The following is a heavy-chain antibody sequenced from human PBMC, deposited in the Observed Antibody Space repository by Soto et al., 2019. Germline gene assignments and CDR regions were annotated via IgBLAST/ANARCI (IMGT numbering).Heavy chain of an antibody. CDR3: AGVRGINVFDY. V-gene: IGHV4-31*11. J-gene: IGHJ4*02. Sequence: SETLSLTCAVSGGSISSGGYYWSWIRQHPGKGLEWIGCIYYSGSTYYNPSLKSRVTISIDTSKNQFSLKLSSVTAADTAVYYCAGVRGINVFDYWGQGTLVTVSS. D-gene: IGHD3-10*01. CDR1: GGSISSGGYY. CDR2: IYYSGST.